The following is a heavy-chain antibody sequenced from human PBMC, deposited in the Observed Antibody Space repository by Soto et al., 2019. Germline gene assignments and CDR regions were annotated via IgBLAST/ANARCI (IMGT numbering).Heavy chain of an antibody. Sequence: PSETLSLTCTVSGVSISTYYWSWIRLPPGKGLELIGYISYSGSTNYNPSLKNRVTMSVDTSKNQFSLKLSSVTAADTAVYYCARRLMIREVITHGMDVWGQGTTVTVSS. V-gene: IGHV4-59*01. CDR1: GVSISTYY. CDR3: ARRLMIREVITHGMDV. D-gene: IGHD3-10*01. CDR2: ISYSGST. J-gene: IGHJ6*02.